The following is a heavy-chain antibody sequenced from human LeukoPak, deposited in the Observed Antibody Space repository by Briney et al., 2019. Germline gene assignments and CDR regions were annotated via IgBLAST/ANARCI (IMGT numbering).Heavy chain of an antibody. Sequence: GGSLRLSCAASGFTFSSYWMSWVRQAPGKGLEWVASIKQDGSEKYYVDSVKGRFTISRDNAKNSLYLQMNSLRAEDTALYYCARAPGEGWFDPWGQETLVTVSS. CDR3: ARAPGEGWFDP. CDR1: GFTFSSYW. V-gene: IGHV3-7*01. J-gene: IGHJ5*02. CDR2: IKQDGSEK. D-gene: IGHD4-17*01.